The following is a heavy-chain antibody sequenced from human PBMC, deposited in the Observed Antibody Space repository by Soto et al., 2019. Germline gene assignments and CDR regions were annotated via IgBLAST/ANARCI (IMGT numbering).Heavy chain of an antibody. V-gene: IGHV3-33*01. CDR3: ARDASWQLLRSYFDS. Sequence: QVQLVDSGGGVVQPGRSLRLSCAASGFIFRDYGMHWVRQPPGKGLEWVATIKYDGSQQYYADSVKGRFTISRDNSKNTLFLQMNSPTTDDTAVYYCARDASWQLLRSYFDSWGQGTLVTVSS. CDR1: GFIFRDYG. CDR2: IKYDGSQQ. J-gene: IGHJ4*02. D-gene: IGHD1-26*01.